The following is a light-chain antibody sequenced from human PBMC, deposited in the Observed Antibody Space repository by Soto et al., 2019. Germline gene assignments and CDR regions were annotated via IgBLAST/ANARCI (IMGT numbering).Light chain of an antibody. CDR2: HSS. Sequence: DIQMTQSPSSLSASVGDRVTITCRASQDIYNYLAWDQQRPGQVPKLLIYHSSTLQSVVPSRFSGSGSGTALTLTVSSLRPEDFATNYCQTHQSGVFTFGPGTKVDIK. CDR1: QDIYNY. V-gene: IGKV1-27*01. J-gene: IGKJ3*01. CDR3: QTHQSGVFT.